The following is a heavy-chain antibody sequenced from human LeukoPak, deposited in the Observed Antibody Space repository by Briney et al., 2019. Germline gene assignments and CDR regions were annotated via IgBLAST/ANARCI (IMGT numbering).Heavy chain of an antibody. CDR1: GYTITNNY. D-gene: IGHD6-13*01. V-gene: IGHV1-2*02. Sequence: ASVKVSCKASGYTITNNYMHWVRQAPGQGLEWMGWINPNSGGTTYAQKFQGRVTMTRDTSISTAYMELSRLRSDDTAVYYCARIRTREEGMDYWGQGTLVTVSP. J-gene: IGHJ4*02. CDR2: INPNSGGT. CDR3: ARIRTREEGMDY.